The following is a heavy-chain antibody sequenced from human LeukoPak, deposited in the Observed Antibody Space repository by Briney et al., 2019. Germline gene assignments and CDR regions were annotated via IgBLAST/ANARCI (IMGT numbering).Heavy chain of an antibody. J-gene: IGHJ3*02. D-gene: IGHD1-14*01. CDR1: GFTFNSYA. CDR2: ISYDGSNK. Sequence: PGRSLRLSCAASGFTFNSYALHWVRQAPGEGLEWVAVISYDGSNKYYADSVKGRFTISRDNSKNTLYLQMNSLRAEDTAVYYCTTDLDSEPDAFDIWGQGTMVTVSS. CDR3: TTDLDSEPDAFDI. V-gene: IGHV3-30-3*01.